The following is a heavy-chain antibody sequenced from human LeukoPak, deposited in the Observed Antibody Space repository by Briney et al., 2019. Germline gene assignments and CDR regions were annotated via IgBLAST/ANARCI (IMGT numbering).Heavy chain of an antibody. CDR1: GFTFSSYS. CDR2: ISSSSSYI. D-gene: IGHD6-13*01. V-gene: IGHV3-21*01. Sequence: PGGPLRLSCAASGFTFSSYSMNWVRQAPGKGLEWVSSISSSSSYIYYADSVKGRFTISRDNAKNSLYLQMNSLRAEDTAVYYCARGKAAAGNWFDPWGQGTLVTVSS. J-gene: IGHJ5*02. CDR3: ARGKAAAGNWFDP.